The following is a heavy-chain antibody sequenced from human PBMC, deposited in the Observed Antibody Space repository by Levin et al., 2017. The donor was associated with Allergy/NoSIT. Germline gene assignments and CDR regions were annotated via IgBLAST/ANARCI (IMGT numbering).Heavy chain of an antibody. CDR1: GGSISSYY. J-gene: IGHJ3*02. D-gene: IGHD3-10*01. V-gene: IGHV4-59*08. Sequence: SETLSLTCTVSGGSISSYYWSWIRQPPGKGLEWIGYIYYSGSTNYNPSLKSRVTISVDTSKNQFSLKLSSVTAADTAVYYCARHATQTLIIGWGSGPLGRDAFDIWGQGTMVTVSS. CDR3: ARHATQTLIIGWGSGPLGRDAFDI. CDR2: IYYSGST.